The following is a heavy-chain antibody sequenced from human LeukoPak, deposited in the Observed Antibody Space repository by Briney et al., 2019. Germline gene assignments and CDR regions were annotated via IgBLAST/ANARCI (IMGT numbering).Heavy chain of an antibody. Sequence: PGGSLRLSCAASGFTFSSYAMSWVRQAPGKGLEWVSAISGSGGSTYYADSVKGRFTISRDNSKNTLYLQMNSLRAEDTAVYYCAKVGVLGYRSHDAFDIWGQGTMVTVSS. V-gene: IGHV3-23*01. D-gene: IGHD3-16*02. J-gene: IGHJ3*02. CDR1: GFTFSSYA. CDR3: AKVGVLGYRSHDAFDI. CDR2: ISGSGGST.